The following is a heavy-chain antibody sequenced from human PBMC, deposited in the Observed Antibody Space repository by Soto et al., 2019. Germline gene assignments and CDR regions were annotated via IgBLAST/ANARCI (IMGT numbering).Heavy chain of an antibody. CDR3: ARHHGPTTSENWFDP. V-gene: IGHV1-18*01. J-gene: IGHJ5*02. CDR2: ISTYSGDT. Sequence: QVHLVQSGVEVKTPGASVKVSCQASGYTFFTYDISWVRQAPGQGLEWMGWISTYSGDTKYAQKFQGRVTMTTDTSTTTAYLELRSLRSDDTAVYYCARHHGPTTSENWFDPLGQGTLVPVSS. D-gene: IGHD5-12*01. CDR1: GYTFFTYD.